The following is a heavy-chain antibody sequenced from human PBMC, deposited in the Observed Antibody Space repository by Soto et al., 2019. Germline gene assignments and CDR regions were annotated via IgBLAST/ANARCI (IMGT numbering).Heavy chain of an antibody. CDR3: ARDLPVVGLPAAPSYYFDY. Sequence: SQTLSLTCAISGDSVSSNSAAWNWIRQSPSRGLEWLGRTYYRSKWYNDYAVSVKSRITINPDTSKNQFSLQLNSVTPEDTAVDYCARDLPVVGLPAAPSYYFDYWGQGTLVTVSS. V-gene: IGHV6-1*01. J-gene: IGHJ4*02. D-gene: IGHD2-2*01. CDR2: TYYRSKWYN. CDR1: GDSVSSNSAA.